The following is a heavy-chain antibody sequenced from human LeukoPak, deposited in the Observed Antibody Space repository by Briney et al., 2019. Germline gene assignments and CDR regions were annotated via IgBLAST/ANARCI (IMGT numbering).Heavy chain of an antibody. V-gene: IGHV3-30*03. CDR2: ISYDGSNK. CDR3: ARDQGGLGY. J-gene: IGHJ4*02. D-gene: IGHD3-16*01. CDR1: GFTFSSYG. Sequence: GGSLRLSCAASGFTFSSYGMHWVRQAPGKGLEGVAVISYDGSNKYYADSVKGRFTISRDNAKNSLYLQMNSLRAEDTAVYFCARDQGGLGYWGQGTVVTVSS.